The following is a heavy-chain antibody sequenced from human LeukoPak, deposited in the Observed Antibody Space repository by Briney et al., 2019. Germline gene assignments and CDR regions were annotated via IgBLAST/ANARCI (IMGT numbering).Heavy chain of an antibody. J-gene: IGHJ4*02. D-gene: IGHD1-26*01. CDR2: IYYSGST. Sequence: SETLSLTCTVSGGSISSGGYYWRWIRQHPGKGLEWIGYIYYSGSTYYNPSLKSRVTISVDTSKNQFSLKLSSVTAADTAVYYCARNGYSGYVDYWGQGTLVTVSS. V-gene: IGHV4-31*03. CDR1: GGSISSGGYY. CDR3: ARNGYSGYVDY.